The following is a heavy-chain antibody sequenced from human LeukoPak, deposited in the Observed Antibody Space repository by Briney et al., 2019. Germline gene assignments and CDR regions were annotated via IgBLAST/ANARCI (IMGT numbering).Heavy chain of an antibody. J-gene: IGHJ6*02. Sequence: GGSLRLSCAASGFTFSTFAMSWVRQAPGKGLEWLSVIYSGGGTYYADSVKDRFTISRDNSKNTLYLQMNSLRAEDTSVYYCARRPGSDYHGMDVWGQGTTVTVSS. V-gene: IGHV3-66*01. CDR1: GFTFSTFA. D-gene: IGHD1-14*01. CDR3: ARRPGSDYHGMDV. CDR2: IYSGGGT.